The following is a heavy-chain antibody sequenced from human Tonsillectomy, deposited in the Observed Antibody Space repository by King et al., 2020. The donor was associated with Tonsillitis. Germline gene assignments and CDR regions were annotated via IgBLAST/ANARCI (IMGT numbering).Heavy chain of an antibody. CDR1: GGTFSSYA. J-gene: IGHJ3*02. Sequence: QLVQSGAEVKKPGSSVKVSCKASGGTFSSYAISWGRQAPGQGLEWMGGIIPIFGTANYAQKFQGRVTITADESTSTAYMELSSLRSEDTAVYYCARVGSGDLSNAFDIWGQGTMVTVSS. CDR3: ARVGSGDLSNAFDI. D-gene: IGHD7-27*01. CDR2: IIPIFGTA. V-gene: IGHV1-69*01.